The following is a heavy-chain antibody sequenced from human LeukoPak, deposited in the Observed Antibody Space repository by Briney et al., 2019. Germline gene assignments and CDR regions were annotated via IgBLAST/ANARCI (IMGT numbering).Heavy chain of an antibody. V-gene: IGHV3-21*01. Sequence: GGSLRLSCSASGFTFSSYSMNWVRQAPGKGLEWVSSISSSSAYIYYADSVKGRFTISRDNSKNSLYLQMNSLRAEDTAVYYCAKVPPFGDLSSSPDYWGQGTLVTVSS. CDR2: ISSSSAYI. J-gene: IGHJ4*02. CDR3: AKVPPFGDLSSSPDY. CDR1: GFTFSSYS. D-gene: IGHD3-10*01.